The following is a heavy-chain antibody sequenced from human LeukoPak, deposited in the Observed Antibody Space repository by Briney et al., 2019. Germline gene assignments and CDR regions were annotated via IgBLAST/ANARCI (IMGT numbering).Heavy chain of an antibody. CDR2: IYSSGST. CDR3: AREGYSSSNWFDP. V-gene: IGHV4-4*07. D-gene: IGHD6-13*01. Sequence: SETLSLTCTVSGGSISNYYWSWIRQPAGKGLEWIGRIYSSGSTDYNPSLKSRVTMSVDTSKNQFSLNLRSVTAADTAVYYCAREGYSSSNWFDPWGQGTLVTVSS. J-gene: IGHJ5*02. CDR1: GGSISNYY.